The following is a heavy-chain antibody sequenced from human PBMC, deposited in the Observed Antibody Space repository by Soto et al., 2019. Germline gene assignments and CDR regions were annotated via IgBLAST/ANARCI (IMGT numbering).Heavy chain of an antibody. CDR3: AREGGIVVVPAANDAFDI. V-gene: IGHV3-7*01. J-gene: IGHJ3*02. Sequence: PGGSLRLSCAASGFTFNNYWLSWVRQAPGQGLEWVANMNQDGSIKYYVDSVKGRFTISRDNAKNSLFLQMNSLRAEDTAVYYCAREGGIVVVPAANDAFDIWGQGTMVTVSS. CDR2: MNQDGSIK. D-gene: IGHD2-2*01. CDR1: GFTFNNYW.